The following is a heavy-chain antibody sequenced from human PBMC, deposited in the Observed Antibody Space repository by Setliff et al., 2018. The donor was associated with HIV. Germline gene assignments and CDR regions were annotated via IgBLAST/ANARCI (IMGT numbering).Heavy chain of an antibody. V-gene: IGHV1-18*01. CDR1: GYTFTSYG. CDR3: ATDGIGGWLRPMPDY. J-gene: IGHJ4*02. Sequence: ASVKVSCKASGYTFTSYGISWVRQAPGQGLEWMGWISVDKGDTNYAQKLQGRVTMTTDTSTSTAYMELRSLRSGDTAVYYCATDGIGGWLRPMPDYWGQGALVTVSS. D-gene: IGHD5-12*01. CDR2: ISVDKGDT.